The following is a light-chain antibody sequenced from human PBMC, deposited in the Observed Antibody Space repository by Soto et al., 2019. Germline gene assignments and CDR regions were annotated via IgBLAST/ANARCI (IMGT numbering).Light chain of an antibody. CDR2: RDS. V-gene: IGLV3-9*01. J-gene: IGLJ2*01. CDR3: QVWDSSTARV. CDR1: NIGSKN. Sequence: SYELTQPLSVSVALGQTARITCGGNNIGSKNVHWYQQKPGQAPVLVIYRDSNRPSGIPERFSGSNSGNTATLTISRAQAVDEAYYYCQVWDSSTARVFGGGTKLTVL.